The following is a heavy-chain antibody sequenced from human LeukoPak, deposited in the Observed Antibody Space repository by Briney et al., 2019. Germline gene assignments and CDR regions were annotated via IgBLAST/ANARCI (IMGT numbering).Heavy chain of an antibody. CDR3: ARDQRGVTGIRDFDY. J-gene: IGHJ4*02. V-gene: IGHV3-21*04. CDR2: ITSSSTYK. CDR1: GFTFSRYS. D-gene: IGHD2-21*02. Sequence: PGGSLILSCAASGFTFSRYSMNWVRRAPGKGLEWVSSITSSSTYKYYADSVKGRFTISRDNAKNSLYLQMNSLRVDDTGIYYCARDQRGVTGIRDFDYWGQGTRVTVSS.